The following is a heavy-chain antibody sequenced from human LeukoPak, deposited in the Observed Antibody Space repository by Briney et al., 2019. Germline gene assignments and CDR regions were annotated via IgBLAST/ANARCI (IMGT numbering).Heavy chain of an antibody. V-gene: IGHV1-24*01. CDR1: GYTLTELS. CDR2: FDPEDGET. CDR3: ARDLTYYDILTGFSSANWFDP. Sequence: ASVKVSCKVSGYTLTELSMHWVRQAPGKGLEWMGGFDPEDGETIYAQKFQGRVTMTEDTSTDTAYMELSSLRSEDTAVYYCARDLTYYDILTGFSSANWFDPWGQGTLVTVSS. J-gene: IGHJ5*02. D-gene: IGHD3-9*01.